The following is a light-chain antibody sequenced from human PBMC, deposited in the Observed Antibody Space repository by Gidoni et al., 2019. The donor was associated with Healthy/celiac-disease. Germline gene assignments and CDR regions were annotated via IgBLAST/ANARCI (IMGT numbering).Light chain of an antibody. V-gene: IGLV1-40*01. CDR1: SSNIGAGYD. CDR3: QSYDSSLSGSV. CDR2: GNS. Sequence: QSVLTQPPSVSGAPGQGVTISCTGSSSNIGAGYDVPWYQPLPGTAPKLLIYGNSNRPSGVPDRFSGSKSGTSASLAITGLQAEDEADYYCQSYDSSLSGSVFGGGTKLTVL. J-gene: IGLJ2*01.